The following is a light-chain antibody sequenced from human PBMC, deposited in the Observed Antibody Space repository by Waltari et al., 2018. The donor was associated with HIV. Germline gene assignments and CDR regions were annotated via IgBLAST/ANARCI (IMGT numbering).Light chain of an antibody. CDR2: GDY. J-gene: IGLJ2*01. CDR3: AAWDDSLSGRGV. CDR1: IPNIGSKC. V-gene: IGLV1-47*01. Sequence: QSVRTQPPSPCGTPVHTVTISASGGIPNIGSKCVCWYQQLPGTAPKLLIYGDYQRPSGVPDRFSGSKSGTSASLAISGLRSEDEADYYCAAWDDSLSGRGVFGGGTKLTVL.